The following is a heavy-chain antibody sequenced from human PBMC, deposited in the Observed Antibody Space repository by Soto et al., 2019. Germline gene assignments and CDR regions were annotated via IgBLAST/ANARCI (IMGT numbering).Heavy chain of an antibody. CDR3: AIQDIVATITNLDY. CDR1: GFTFSSYA. V-gene: IGHV3-23*01. CDR2: ISGSGGST. D-gene: IGHD5-12*01. Sequence: EVQLLESGGGLVQPGGSLRLSCAASGFTFSSYAMSWVRQAPGKGLEWVSAISGSGGSTYYADSVKGRFTISRDNSKNTLYLQMNSLRAEDTAVYYCAIQDIVATITNLDYWGQGTLVTVSS. J-gene: IGHJ4*02.